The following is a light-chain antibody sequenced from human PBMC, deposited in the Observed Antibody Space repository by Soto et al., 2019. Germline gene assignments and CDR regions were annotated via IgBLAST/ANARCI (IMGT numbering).Light chain of an antibody. CDR2: ANN. J-gene: IGLJ1*01. CDR1: SSNIGAGYD. Sequence: QAVVTQPPSVSGAPGQRVTISCTGSSSNIGAGYDVQWYQQLPGTAPKLLIYANNNRPSGVPDRFSGSKSGNTASLTVSGLQAADEADYFCKSYAGSNTYVFGSGTKVTVL. V-gene: IGLV1-40*01. CDR3: KSYAGSNTYV.